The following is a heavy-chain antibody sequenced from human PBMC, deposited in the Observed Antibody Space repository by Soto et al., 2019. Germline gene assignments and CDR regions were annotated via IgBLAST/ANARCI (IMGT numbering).Heavy chain of an antibody. CDR2: IWHDGSNK. Sequence: QVQVVESGGGVVQPGRSLRLSCAASGFTFSSYTMYWVRQSPGKGLEGVAIIWHDGSNKYYVDSVKGRFTISRDNYKNTLYRQMNSLRAEDTAVYYCVREDWNDGHYCGMGVWGQGTTVTVSS. D-gene: IGHD1-1*01. CDR1: GFTFSSYT. CDR3: VREDWNDGHYCGMGV. J-gene: IGHJ6*02. V-gene: IGHV3-33*01.